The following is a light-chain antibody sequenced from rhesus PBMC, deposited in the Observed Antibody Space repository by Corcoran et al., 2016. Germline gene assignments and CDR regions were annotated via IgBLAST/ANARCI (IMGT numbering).Light chain of an antibody. V-gene: IGKV1-25*01. CDR2: EAS. J-gene: IGKJ1*01. CDR1: QAIMND. Sequence: DIQMTQSPSSLSASVGDRVTITRRASQAIMNDLAWYQRKLGGAPNLLIFEASSRQSGILSRFSGSGCGTDFTLTISSMQPEDSATYYCQHYHTYPWTFGQGTQVELK. CDR3: QHYHTYPWT.